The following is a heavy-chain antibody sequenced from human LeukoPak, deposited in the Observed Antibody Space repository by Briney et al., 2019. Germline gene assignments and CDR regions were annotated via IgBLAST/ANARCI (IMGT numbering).Heavy chain of an antibody. CDR2: IYYSGST. Sequence: SETLSLTCTVSGGSISSYYWSWIRQPPGKGLEWIGYIYYSGSTNYNPSLKSRVTISVDTSKNQFSLKLSSVTAADTAVYYCARGGYSGYDPYYYYGMDVWGQGTTVTVSS. D-gene: IGHD5-12*01. J-gene: IGHJ6*02. CDR3: ARGGYSGYDPYYYYGMDV. V-gene: IGHV4-59*01. CDR1: GGSISSYY.